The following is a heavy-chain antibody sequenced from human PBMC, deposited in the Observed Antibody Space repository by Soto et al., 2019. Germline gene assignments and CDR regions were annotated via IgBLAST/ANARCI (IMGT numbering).Heavy chain of an antibody. J-gene: IGHJ3*02. CDR3: ARDSPGPIVGATWVDAFDI. CDR2: IIPIFGTA. D-gene: IGHD1-26*01. V-gene: IGHV1-69*01. CDR1: GGTFSSYA. Sequence: QVQLVQSGAGVKKPGSSVKVSCKASGGTFSSYAISWVRQAPGQGLEWMGGIIPIFGTANYAQKFQGRVTITADESTSTAYMELSSLRSEDTAVYYCARDSPGPIVGATWVDAFDIWGQGTMVTVSS.